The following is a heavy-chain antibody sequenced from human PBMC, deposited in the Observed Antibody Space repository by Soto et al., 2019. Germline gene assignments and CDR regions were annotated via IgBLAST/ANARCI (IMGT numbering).Heavy chain of an antibody. CDR3: AQGMGKYVGVTAF. J-gene: IGHJ4*02. D-gene: IGHD2-8*01. Sequence: KGLEWVSFIRSRTYGATSHYAASVEGRFILSRDDSTGIASLQMNNLRTEDTAVYYCAQGMGKYVGVTAFRGKGTLVTVTS. V-gene: IGHV3-49*02. CDR2: IRSRTYGATS.